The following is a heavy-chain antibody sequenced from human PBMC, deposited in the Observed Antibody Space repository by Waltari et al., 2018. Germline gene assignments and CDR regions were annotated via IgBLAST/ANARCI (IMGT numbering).Heavy chain of an antibody. V-gene: IGHV1-18*01. J-gene: IGHJ4*02. CDR2: VSPYDGNT. CDR1: GYTFTSYG. CDR3: ARGDDILTDYYKGLDY. D-gene: IGHD3-9*01. Sequence: QLRLVQSGDEIKEPGASVKVSCKASGYTFTSYGISWLRRDPGHGLEWMGWVSPYDGNTNYAQKVQGRVGMTTDTSTTTAYMELRSLTSDDTAMYYCARGDDILTDYYKGLDYWGQGTLVTVSS.